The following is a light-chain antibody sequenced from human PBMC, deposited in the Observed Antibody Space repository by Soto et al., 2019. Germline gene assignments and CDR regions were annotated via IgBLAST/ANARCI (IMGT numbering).Light chain of an antibody. CDR1: SSNFGANVD. Sequence: QSVLTQPPSVSVAPGQRVTISCTGSSSNFGANVDVQWYQQFPGTAPKLLIYGDTIRPSGVPDRFSGSKSGTSASLAITGLQAEDEADYYCQSYDTRMRWVFGGGTKLTVL. CDR2: GDT. CDR3: QSYDTRMRWV. J-gene: IGLJ2*01. V-gene: IGLV1-40*01.